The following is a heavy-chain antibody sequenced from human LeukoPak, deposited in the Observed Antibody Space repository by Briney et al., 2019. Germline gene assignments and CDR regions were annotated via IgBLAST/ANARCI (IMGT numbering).Heavy chain of an antibody. D-gene: IGHD1-26*01. V-gene: IGHV1-2*02. CDR2: INPDSGGT. CDR1: GYIFTGYY. Sequence: ASVKVSCKASGYIFTGYYIRWVRQAPGQGLEWMGWINPDSGGTYYAQKFQGRVTMTRDTSISTAYMELSRLRSDDTAVYYCARDRELEFDYWGQGTLVTVSS. CDR3: ARDRELEFDY. J-gene: IGHJ4*02.